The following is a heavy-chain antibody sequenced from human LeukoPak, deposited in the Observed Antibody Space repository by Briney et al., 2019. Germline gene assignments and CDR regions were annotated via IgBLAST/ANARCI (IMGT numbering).Heavy chain of an antibody. V-gene: IGHV4-39*01. CDR1: GGSISSSSYY. D-gene: IGHD1-26*01. CDR3: ARGTEEVGARYDAFDI. Sequence: SETLSLTCTVSGGSISSSSYYWGWIRQPPGKGLEWIGSIYYSGSTYYNPSLKSRVTISVDTSKNQFSLKLSSVTAADTAVYYCARGTEEVGARYDAFDIWGQGTMVTVSS. J-gene: IGHJ3*02. CDR2: IYYSGST.